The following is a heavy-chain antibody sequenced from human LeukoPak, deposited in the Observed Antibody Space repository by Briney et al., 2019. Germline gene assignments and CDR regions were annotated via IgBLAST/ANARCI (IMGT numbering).Heavy chain of an antibody. CDR1: GFTFSNAW. D-gene: IGHD3-9*01. Sequence: GGSLRLSCAASGFTFSNAWMSWVRQAPGKGLEWVGRIKSKTDGGTTDYAAPVKGRFTVSRDDSKNTLYLQMNSLKTEDTAVYYCTTDLRNYDILTGFGHWGQGTLVTVSS. V-gene: IGHV3-15*01. J-gene: IGHJ4*02. CDR2: IKSKTDGGTT. CDR3: TTDLRNYDILTGFGH.